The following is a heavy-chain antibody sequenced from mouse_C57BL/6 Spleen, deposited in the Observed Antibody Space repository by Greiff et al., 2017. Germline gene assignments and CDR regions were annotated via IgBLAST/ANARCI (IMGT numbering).Heavy chain of an antibody. CDR1: GFTFSDYY. Sequence: EVKLLESGGGLVQPGGSLKLSCAASGFTFSDYYMYWVRQTPEKRLEWVAYISNGGGSTYYPDTVKGRFTISRDNAKNTLYLQMSRLKSEDTAMYYCARRYDGYYFFDYWGQGTTLTVSS. D-gene: IGHD2-3*01. CDR2: ISNGGGST. CDR3: ARRYDGYYFFDY. V-gene: IGHV5-12*01. J-gene: IGHJ2*01.